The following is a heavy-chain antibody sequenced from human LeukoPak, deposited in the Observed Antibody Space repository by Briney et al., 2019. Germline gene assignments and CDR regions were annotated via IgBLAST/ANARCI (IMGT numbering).Heavy chain of an antibody. J-gene: IGHJ4*02. Sequence: GASVKVSCKASGYTFTSYGISWVRPAPGQGRAWMGWISAYNGNTNYPPKLQGRATMTPDTPTSTAYTELRSLRSDDTAEYYCARTLLSTGFIDYWGQGTLVTVSS. D-gene: IGHD1-1*01. CDR1: GYTFTSYG. CDR2: ISAYNGNT. CDR3: ARTLLSTGFIDY. V-gene: IGHV1-18*01.